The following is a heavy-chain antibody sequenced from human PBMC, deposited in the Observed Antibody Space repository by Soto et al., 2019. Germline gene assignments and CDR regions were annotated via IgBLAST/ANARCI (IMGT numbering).Heavy chain of an antibody. Sequence: QVQLVQSGAEVKKPGSSVKVSCKASGGTFSSYTISWVRQAPGQGLEWMGRIIPILGIANYAQKFQGRVTITADKSTSTAYMELSSLRSEDTAVYYCARGYFEPGTDAFDIWGQGTMVTVSS. J-gene: IGHJ3*02. D-gene: IGHD3-9*01. CDR3: ARGYFEPGTDAFDI. CDR1: GGTFSSYT. CDR2: IIPILGIA. V-gene: IGHV1-69*02.